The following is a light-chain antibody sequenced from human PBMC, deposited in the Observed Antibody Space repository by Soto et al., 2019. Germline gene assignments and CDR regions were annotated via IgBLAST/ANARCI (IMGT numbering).Light chain of an antibody. CDR3: QHYSSYLYT. J-gene: IGKJ2*01. V-gene: IGKV1-5*01. CDR1: QSIHRW. CDR2: DAS. Sequence: DIQMTQSPSTLSASVGDRVTITCRASQSIHRWLAWYHQKPGKALKLLIYDASTLESGVPSRFSGSGSGTEFTLTITSLQPDDFATYYCQHYSSYLYTFGQGTKLEIK.